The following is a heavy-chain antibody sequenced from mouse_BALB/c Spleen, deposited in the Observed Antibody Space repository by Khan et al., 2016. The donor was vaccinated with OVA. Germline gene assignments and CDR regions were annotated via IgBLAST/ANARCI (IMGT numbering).Heavy chain of an antibody. J-gene: IGHJ2*01. CDR2: ISSGSSTI. V-gene: IGHV5-17*02. CDR1: GFTFSRFG. CDR3: ARDSNFDY. Sequence: EVKLVESGGGLVQPGGSRKLSCAASGFTFSRFGMHWVRQAPEKGLEWVAYISSGSSTIYYADTVKGRFTISRDNPKNNLFLQMHSLRSEDTAMYYCARDSNFDYWGQGTTLTVSS.